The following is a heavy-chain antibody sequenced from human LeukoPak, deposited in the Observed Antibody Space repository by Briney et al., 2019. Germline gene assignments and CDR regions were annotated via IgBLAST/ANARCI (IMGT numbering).Heavy chain of an antibody. Sequence: PSETLSLTCTVSSGSISSSTYYWGWIRQPPGKGLEWIGSIYYSGSTYYNPSLKSRVTISVDTSKNQFSLKLSSVTAADTAVYYCARLQVHYYYYMDVWGKGTTVTVSS. CDR1: SGSISSSTYY. CDR3: ARLQVHYYYYMDV. D-gene: IGHD1-1*01. J-gene: IGHJ6*03. V-gene: IGHV4-39*01. CDR2: IYYSGST.